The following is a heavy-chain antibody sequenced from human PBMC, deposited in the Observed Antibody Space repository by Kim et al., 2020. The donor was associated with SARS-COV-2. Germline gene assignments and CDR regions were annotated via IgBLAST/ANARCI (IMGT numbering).Heavy chain of an antibody. CDR2: ISAYNGNT. V-gene: IGHV1-18*01. CDR3: ARAPFWGSPYCGGDCVIGGYFDL. CDR1: GYTFTSYG. J-gene: IGHJ2*01. Sequence: ASVKVSCKASGYTFTSYGISWVRQAPGQGLEWMGWISAYNGNTNYAQKLQGRVTMTTDTSTSTAYMELRSLRSDDTAVYYCARAPFWGSPYCGGDCVIGGYFDLWGRGTLVTVSS. D-gene: IGHD2-21*01.